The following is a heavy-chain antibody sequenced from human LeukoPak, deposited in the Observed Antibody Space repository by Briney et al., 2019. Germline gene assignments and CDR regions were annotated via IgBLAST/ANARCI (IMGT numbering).Heavy chain of an antibody. CDR3: AAASYGSTWYNAENAECFHH. V-gene: IGHV4-59*01. CDR2: IYYSGRT. Sequence: PSETLSLTCTVSGGSISSYYWSWIRQPPGKGLEYIGYIYYSGRTNYNPPLKSRVTISVDTSKNQFSLKVISVTAADTAIYYCAAASYGSTWYNAENAECFHHWGQGTLVTVSS. J-gene: IGHJ1*01. CDR1: GGSISSYY. D-gene: IGHD6-13*01.